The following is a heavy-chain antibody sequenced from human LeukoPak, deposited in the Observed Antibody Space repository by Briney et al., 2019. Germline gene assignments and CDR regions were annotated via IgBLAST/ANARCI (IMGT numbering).Heavy chain of an antibody. D-gene: IGHD3-10*01. CDR2: IYYSGST. J-gene: IGHJ3*02. CDR1: GGSISSSSYY. V-gene: IGHV4-39*07. CDR3: ARELRITMVRGVLDAFDI. Sequence: SETLSLTCTVSGGSISSSSYYWGWIRQPPGKGLEWIGSIYYSGSTYYNPSLKSRVTISVDTSKNQFSLKLSSVTAADTDVYYCARELRITMVRGVLDAFDIWGQGTMVTVSS.